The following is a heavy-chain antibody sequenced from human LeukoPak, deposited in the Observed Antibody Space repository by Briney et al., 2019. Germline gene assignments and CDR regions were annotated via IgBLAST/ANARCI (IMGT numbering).Heavy chain of an antibody. CDR1: GFTFSSYS. CDR2: ISSSSSYI. J-gene: IGHJ4*02. V-gene: IGHV3-21*01. D-gene: IGHD3-3*01. Sequence: PGGSLGLSCAASGFTFSSYSMNWVRQAPGKGLEWVSSISSSSSYIYYADSVKGRFTISRDNAKNSLYLQMNSLRAEDTAVYYCARDRGITIFGVNDYWGQGTLVTVSS. CDR3: ARDRGITIFGVNDY.